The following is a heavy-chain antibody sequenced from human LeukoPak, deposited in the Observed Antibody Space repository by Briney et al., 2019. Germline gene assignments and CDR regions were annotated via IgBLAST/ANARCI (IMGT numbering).Heavy chain of an antibody. CDR2: INHSGST. Sequence: PSETLSLTCTVSGGSISSYYWSWIRQPPGKGLEWIGEINHSGSTNYNPSLKSRVTISVDTSKNQFSLKLSSVTAADTAVYYCARGGYGEVWYYYYGMDVWGQGTTVTVSS. CDR3: ARGGYGEVWYYYYGMDV. V-gene: IGHV4-34*01. CDR1: GGSISSYY. D-gene: IGHD4-17*01. J-gene: IGHJ6*02.